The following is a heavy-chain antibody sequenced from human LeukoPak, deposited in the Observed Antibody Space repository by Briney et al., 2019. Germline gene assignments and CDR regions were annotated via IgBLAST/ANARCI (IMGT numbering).Heavy chain of an antibody. CDR1: GFTFSSYA. CDR2: FSGSGGST. V-gene: IGHV3-23*01. J-gene: IGHJ4*02. Sequence: GGSLRLSCAASGFTFSSYAMSWVRQAPGKGLEWVSSFSGSGGSTYYADSVKGRFTISRDNSKNTLYLQMNSLRAEDTAVYYCAKDGYVVVIAKSQCYFDYWGQGTLVTVSS. CDR3: AKDGYVVVIAKSQCYFDY. D-gene: IGHD2-21*01.